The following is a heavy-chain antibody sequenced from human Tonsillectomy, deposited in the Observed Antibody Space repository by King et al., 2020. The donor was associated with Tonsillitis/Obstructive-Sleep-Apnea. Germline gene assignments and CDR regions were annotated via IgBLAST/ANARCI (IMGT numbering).Heavy chain of an antibody. Sequence: QLVQSGGGVVQPGRSLRLSCAASGFTFSSYAMHWVRQAPGKGLEWVAVISYDGSNKYYADSVKGRFTISRDNSKNTLYLQMNSLRAEDTAVYYCARESGYYDSRGYYHYYSYYYMDVWGKGTTVTVSS. CDR2: ISYDGSNK. J-gene: IGHJ6*03. D-gene: IGHD3-22*01. CDR1: GFTFSSYA. V-gene: IGHV3-30*04. CDR3: ARESGYYDSRGYYHYYSYYYMDV.